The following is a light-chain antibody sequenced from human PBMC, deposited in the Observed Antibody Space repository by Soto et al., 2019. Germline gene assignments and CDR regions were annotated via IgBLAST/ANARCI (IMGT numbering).Light chain of an antibody. V-gene: IGLV2-23*02. Sequence: QSVLAQPASVSGSPGQSITISCTGTSSNVGSYKLVSWYQQHPGKAPKLMIFEVNKRPSGVSNRFSGSKSGNTASLTISGLKVEDEADYYCCSSGGSPKYVFGHGTKVTV. CDR2: EVN. CDR1: SSNVGSYKL. J-gene: IGLJ1*01. CDR3: CSSGGSPKYV.